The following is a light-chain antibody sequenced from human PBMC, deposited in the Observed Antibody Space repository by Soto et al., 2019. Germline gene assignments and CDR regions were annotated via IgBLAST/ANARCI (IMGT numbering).Light chain of an antibody. CDR1: SSAFGGYNY. Sequence: QSALTQPPSASGSPGQSVTISCPGTSSAFGGYNYVSWYQQHPGKAPKLMIFEVSKRPSGVPDRFSGSKSGNTASLTVSWLQAEDEADYYCSSYAGSNNFEVVFGGGTKLTVL. CDR2: EVS. J-gene: IGLJ2*01. V-gene: IGLV2-8*01. CDR3: SSYAGSNNFEVV.